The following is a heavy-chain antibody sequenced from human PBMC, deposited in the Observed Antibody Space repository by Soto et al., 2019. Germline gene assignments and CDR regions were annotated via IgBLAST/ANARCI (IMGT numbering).Heavy chain of an antibody. Sequence: TLSLTCTVSGGSVSSGDYYWSWIRQPPGKGLEWIGYIYYSGNTNYNPSLKSRVIISVDTSKNLFSLKLTSVTAADTAVYYCARIPVDTSMIYWLDPWGQGTLVTVSS. V-gene: IGHV4-61*08. D-gene: IGHD5-18*01. CDR3: ARIPVDTSMIYWLDP. CDR2: IYYSGNT. CDR1: GGSVSSGDYY. J-gene: IGHJ5*02.